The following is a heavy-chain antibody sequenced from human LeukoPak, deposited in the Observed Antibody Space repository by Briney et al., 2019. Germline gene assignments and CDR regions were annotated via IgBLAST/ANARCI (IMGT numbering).Heavy chain of an antibody. Sequence: GASVKVSCKASGYTFTSYGISWVRQAPGQGLEWMGWISAYNGNTNYAQKLQGRVTMTTDTSTSTACMELRSLRSDDTAVYYCARTYYDFWSGFSNNDYWGQGTLVTVSS. J-gene: IGHJ4*02. CDR1: GYTFTSYG. CDR3: ARTYYDFWSGFSNNDY. CDR2: ISAYNGNT. D-gene: IGHD3-3*01. V-gene: IGHV1-18*01.